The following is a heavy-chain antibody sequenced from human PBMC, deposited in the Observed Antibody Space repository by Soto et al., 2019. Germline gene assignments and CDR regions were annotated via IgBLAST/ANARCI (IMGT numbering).Heavy chain of an antibody. J-gene: IGHJ5*02. CDR3: ARGADIVVVVAATLVP. Sequence: EVQLVESGGGLVKPGGSLRLSCAASGFTFSSYSMNWVRQAPGKGLEWVSSISSSSSYIYYADSVKGRFTISRDNAKNSRYLQMNSLRAEDTAVYYCARGADIVVVVAATLVPWGQGTLVTVSS. D-gene: IGHD2-15*01. CDR1: GFTFSSYS. V-gene: IGHV3-21*01. CDR2: ISSSSSYI.